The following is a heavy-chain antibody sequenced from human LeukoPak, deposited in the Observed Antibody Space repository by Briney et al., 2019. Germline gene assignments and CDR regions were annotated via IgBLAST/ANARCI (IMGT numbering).Heavy chain of an antibody. CDR2: IYSSGST. D-gene: IGHD6-13*01. J-gene: IGHJ4*02. Sequence: PSETLSLTCTVSSGSISSYYWSWIRQPAGKGLEWIGRIYSSGSTTYNPSLKSRVTMSVDTSKNQFSLKVNSVTAADTAVYYCARVYGSSWYEFDYWGQGTLATVSS. CDR1: SGSISSYY. V-gene: IGHV4-4*07. CDR3: ARVYGSSWYEFDY.